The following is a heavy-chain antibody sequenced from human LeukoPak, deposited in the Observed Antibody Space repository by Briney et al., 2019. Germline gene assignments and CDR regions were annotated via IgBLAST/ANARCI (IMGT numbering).Heavy chain of an antibody. D-gene: IGHD2-8*02. J-gene: IGHJ4*02. CDR3: ARGKILDY. CDR2: ISGSGVTT. CDR1: GFTFSSYA. V-gene: IGHV3-23*01. Sequence: GGSLRLSCVASGFTFSSYAMSWVRQAPGKGLEWVSAISGSGVTTHYAGSVKGRFSISRDNSKNTLYLQMNSLRAEDTAVYYCARGKILDYWGQGTLVTVSS.